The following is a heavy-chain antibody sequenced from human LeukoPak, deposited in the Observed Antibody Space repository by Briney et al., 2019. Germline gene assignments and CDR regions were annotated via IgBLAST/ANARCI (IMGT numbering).Heavy chain of an antibody. Sequence: PSETLSLTCTVSGGSISSYYWSWIRQPPGKGLEWIGYIYYSGSTNYNPSLKSRVIISVDTSKNQFSLKLSSVTAADTAVYYCARVTVLYYFDYWGQGTLVTVSS. D-gene: IGHD4-17*01. CDR1: GGSISSYY. CDR2: IYYSGST. J-gene: IGHJ4*02. CDR3: ARVTVLYYFDY. V-gene: IGHV4-59*12.